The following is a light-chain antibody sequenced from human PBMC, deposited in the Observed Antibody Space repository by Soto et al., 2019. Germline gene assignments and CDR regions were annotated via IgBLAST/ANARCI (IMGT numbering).Light chain of an antibody. CDR2: GAY. Sequence: ILMTQSPATLSVSPGEKATLSCRASQSVYNNLAWYQQKPGQAPRLLIYGAYTRATGIPARFSGSGSGTEFNLTISSLQSEYFAVYFCHQYNNWPPVTFGAGTKVDI. CDR1: QSVYNN. CDR3: HQYNNWPPVT. J-gene: IGKJ3*01. V-gene: IGKV3-15*01.